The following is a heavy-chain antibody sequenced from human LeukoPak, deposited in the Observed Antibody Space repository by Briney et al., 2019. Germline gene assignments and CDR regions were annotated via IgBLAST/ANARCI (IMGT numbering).Heavy chain of an antibody. CDR2: FDPEDGET. D-gene: IGHD4-17*01. Sequence: ASVKVSCKVSGYTLTELSMHWVRQAPGKGLEWMGGFDPEDGETIYAQKFQGRVTMTEDTSTDTAYMELSSLRSDDTAVYYCASWVHDYGEKNDAFDIWGQGTMVTVSS. J-gene: IGHJ3*02. V-gene: IGHV1-24*01. CDR1: GYTLTELS. CDR3: ASWVHDYGEKNDAFDI.